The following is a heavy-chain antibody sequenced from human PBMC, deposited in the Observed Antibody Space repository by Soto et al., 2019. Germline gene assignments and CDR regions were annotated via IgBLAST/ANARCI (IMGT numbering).Heavy chain of an antibody. CDR2: IIPIFGNT. J-gene: IGHJ4*02. CDR3: ARDRGRSCIGGSCPFDY. V-gene: IGHV1-69*05. Sequence: SVKVSCKASGGTFSSYSISWVLQAPGQGLEWMGGIIPIFGNTYYAQNFQGRVSMARDTSTGTAYMELRSLRSDDTAVYYCARDRGRSCIGGSCPFDYWGQGTLVTVSS. CDR1: GGTFSSYS. D-gene: IGHD2-15*01.